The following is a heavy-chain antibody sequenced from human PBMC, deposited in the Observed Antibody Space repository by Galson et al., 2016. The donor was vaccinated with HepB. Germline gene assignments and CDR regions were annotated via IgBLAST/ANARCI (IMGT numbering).Heavy chain of an antibody. D-gene: IGHD4-11*01. J-gene: IGHJ4*02. V-gene: IGHV3-64D*06. Sequence: SLRLSCAASGFTFSNYAMFWVRQGPGKGLEYVSVIGSGGVSTYYPDSVKGRVTISRDNPENTLYLQMTSLRPEDTAFYYCVKNGIEYSNSGYFEVGGQGTLVIVSS. CDR2: IGSGGVST. CDR1: GFTFSNYA. CDR3: VKNGIEYSNSGYFEV.